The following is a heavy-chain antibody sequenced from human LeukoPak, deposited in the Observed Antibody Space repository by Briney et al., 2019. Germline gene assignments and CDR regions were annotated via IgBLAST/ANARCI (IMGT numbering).Heavy chain of an antibody. CDR3: ARTETGVGATDY. J-gene: IGHJ4*02. CDR1: GGSISSSSYY. Sequence: SETLSLTCTVSGGSISSSSYYWGWIRQPPGKGLEWIGSIYYSGSTYYNPSLKSRVTISLDRSKNQFSLKLNSVTAADTAVYYCARTETGVGATDYWGQGTLVTVSS. V-gene: IGHV4-39*07. CDR2: IYYSGST. D-gene: IGHD1-26*01.